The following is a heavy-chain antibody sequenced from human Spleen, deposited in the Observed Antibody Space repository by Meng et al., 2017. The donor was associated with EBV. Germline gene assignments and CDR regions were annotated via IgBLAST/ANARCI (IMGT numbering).Heavy chain of an antibody. V-gene: IGHV1-69*01. Sequence: QGLLVPSGAGVKTPGSSVKVSCKASGGTFSSYTISWVRQAPGQGLEWMGGITPLFGLTNYAQKFQGRVTITADESTTTAYMDLSGLRSEDTAVYYCASESGRGYTPDYWGQGTLVTVSS. CDR1: GGTFSSYT. CDR3: ASESGRGYTPDY. J-gene: IGHJ4*02. D-gene: IGHD3-10*01. CDR2: ITPLFGLT.